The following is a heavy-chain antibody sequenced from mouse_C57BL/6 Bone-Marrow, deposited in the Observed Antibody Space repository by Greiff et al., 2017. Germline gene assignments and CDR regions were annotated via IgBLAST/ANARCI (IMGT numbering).Heavy chain of an antibody. Sequence: EVQGVEPGGGLVKPGGSLKLSCAASGFTFSSYAMSWVRQTPEQRLEWIATISDGGSYTYYPDNVKGRFTISRDNAKNNLYLQMSHLKSEDTAMYYCAGNDYYHLFDYWGQGTTLTVSS. CDR3: AGNDYYHLFDY. J-gene: IGHJ2*01. V-gene: IGHV5-4*01. D-gene: IGHD2-3*01. CDR1: GFTFSSYA. CDR2: ISDGGSYT.